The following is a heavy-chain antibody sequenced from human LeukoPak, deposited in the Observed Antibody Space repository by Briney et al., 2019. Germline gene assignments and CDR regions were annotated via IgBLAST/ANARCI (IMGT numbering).Heavy chain of an antibody. D-gene: IGHD6-19*01. V-gene: IGHV4-59*08. CDR2: IYYSGST. Sequence: SETLSLTCTVSGGSISSYYWSWIRQPPGEELEWIGYIYYSGSTNYNPSLKSRVTISLDTSKKQFSLKLISVTAADTAVYYCARGYSSTSGRPDYWGQGTLVTVSS. CDR1: GGSISSYY. CDR3: ARGYSSTSGRPDY. J-gene: IGHJ4*02.